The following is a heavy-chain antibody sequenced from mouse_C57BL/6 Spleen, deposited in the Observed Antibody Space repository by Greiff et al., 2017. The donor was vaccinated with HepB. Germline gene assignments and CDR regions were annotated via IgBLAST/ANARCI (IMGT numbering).Heavy chain of an antibody. D-gene: IGHD2-4*01. CDR3: ARRYYDYDFDY. Sequence: EVQLQQSGPELVKPGASVKISCKASGYTFTDYYMNWVKQSHGKSLEWIGDINPNNGGTSYNQKFKGKATLTVDKSSSTAYMELRSLTSEDSAVYYCARRYYDYDFDYWGQGTTLTVSS. CDR1: GYTFTDYY. CDR2: INPNNGGT. J-gene: IGHJ2*01. V-gene: IGHV1-26*01.